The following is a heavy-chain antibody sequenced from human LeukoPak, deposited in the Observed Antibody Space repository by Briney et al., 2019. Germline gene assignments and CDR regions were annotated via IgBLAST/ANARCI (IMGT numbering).Heavy chain of an antibody. CDR3: ARDLGYCSGGSCPPGY. CDR2: ISSSSSYI. J-gene: IGHJ4*02. V-gene: IGHV3-21*01. D-gene: IGHD2-15*01. Sequence: GGSLRLSCAASGFTFSSYSMNWVRQAPGKGLKWVSSISSSSSYIYYADSVKGRFTISRDNAKNSLYLQMNSLRAEDTAVYYCARDLGYCSGGSCPPGYWGQGTLVTVSS. CDR1: GFTFSSYS.